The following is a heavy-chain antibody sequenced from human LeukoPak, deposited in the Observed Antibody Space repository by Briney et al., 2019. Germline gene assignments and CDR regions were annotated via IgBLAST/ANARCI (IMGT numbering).Heavy chain of an antibody. D-gene: IGHD3-22*01. CDR2: ISYDGSNK. Sequence: PGGSLRLSCAASGFTFSSYAMHWVRQAPGKGLEWVAVISYDGSNKYYADSVKGRFTISRDNSKNTLYLQMNSLRAEDTAVYYCARVRYYYDSSGYLVYWGQGTLVTVSS. V-gene: IGHV3-30*04. J-gene: IGHJ4*02. CDR1: GFTFSSYA. CDR3: ARVRYYYDSSGYLVY.